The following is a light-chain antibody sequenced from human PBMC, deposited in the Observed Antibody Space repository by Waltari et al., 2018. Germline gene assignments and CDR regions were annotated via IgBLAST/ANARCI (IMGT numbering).Light chain of an antibody. J-gene: IGKJ5*01. V-gene: IGKV3-11*01. CDR1: QSVSRY. Sequence: EIVLTQSPATLSLSPGERATLSCRASQSVSRYLAWYQQKPGQAPRLLIYDASNRATGIPARFSGSGSGTDFTLTISSLEPEDIATYYCQQYDNLPTFGQGTRLEIK. CDR2: DAS. CDR3: QQYDNLPT.